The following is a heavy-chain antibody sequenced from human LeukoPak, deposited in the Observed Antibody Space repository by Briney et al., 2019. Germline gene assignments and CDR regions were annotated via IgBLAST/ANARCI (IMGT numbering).Heavy chain of an antibody. V-gene: IGHV3-48*03. CDR1: GFTFSSYE. J-gene: IGHJ4*02. D-gene: IGHD5-18*01. CDR2: ISSSGSTI. Sequence: GGSPRLSCAASGFTFSSYEMNWVRQAPGKGLEWVSYISSSGSTIYYADSVKGRFTISRDNAKNSLYLQMNSLRAEDTDVYYCARGRGYSYGYWIYWGQGTLVTVSS. CDR3: ARGRGYSYGYWIY.